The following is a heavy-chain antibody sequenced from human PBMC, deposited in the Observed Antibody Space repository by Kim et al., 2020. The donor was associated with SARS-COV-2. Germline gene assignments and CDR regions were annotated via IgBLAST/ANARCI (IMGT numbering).Heavy chain of an antibody. J-gene: IGHJ4*02. CDR3: GNYLRGVPEDY. CDR1: GFTFSNYA. Sequence: GGSLRLSCAASGFTFSNYAMSWVRQAPGKGLEWVSTISGNSGSTFYADSVKGRFTISRDNSRNTLYLQVNSLRAEDTAIYYCGNYLRGVPEDYWGQGTLLTVSS. D-gene: IGHD3-10*02. CDR2: ISGNSGST. V-gene: IGHV3-23*01.